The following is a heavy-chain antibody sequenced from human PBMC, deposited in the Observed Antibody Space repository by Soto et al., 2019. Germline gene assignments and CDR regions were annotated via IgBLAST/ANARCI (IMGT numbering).Heavy chain of an antibody. D-gene: IGHD3-22*01. J-gene: IGHJ3*02. CDR2: INAGNGNT. CDR1: GYTFTSYA. CDR3: ARPVYYYDSSGYYSYAFDI. Sequence: ASVKVSCKASGYTFTSYAMHWVRQAPGQRLEWMGWINAGNGNTKYSQKFQGRVTITRDTSASTAYMELSSLRSEDTAVYYCARPVYYYDSSGYYSYAFDIWGQGTMVTVS. V-gene: IGHV1-3*01.